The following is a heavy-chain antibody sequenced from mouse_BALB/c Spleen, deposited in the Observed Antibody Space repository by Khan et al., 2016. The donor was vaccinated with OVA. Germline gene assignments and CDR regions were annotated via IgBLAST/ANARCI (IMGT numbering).Heavy chain of an antibody. CDR3: AGPAYDDYDDY. J-gene: IGHJ2*01. CDR2: ISTYSGNT. Sequence: QIQLVQSGPELVRPGVSVKISCKGSGYTFTDYAMYWVRQSHAKSLEWIGLISTYSGNTNYNQKFRGKATMTVDKSSSTAYMELARLTSEASAIDYGAGPAYDDYDDYWGQGTTLTVSS. V-gene: IGHV1S137*01. D-gene: IGHD2-4*01. CDR1: GYTFTDYA.